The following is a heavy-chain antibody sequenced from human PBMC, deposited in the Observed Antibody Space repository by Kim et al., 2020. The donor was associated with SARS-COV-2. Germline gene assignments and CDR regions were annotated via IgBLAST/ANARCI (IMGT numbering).Heavy chain of an antibody. CDR1: GFTFSDYY. CDR3: ARVGYDYVWGSYRDYYYYYGMDV. V-gene: IGHV3-11*05. J-gene: IGHJ6*02. D-gene: IGHD3-16*02. CDR2: ISSSSSYT. Sequence: GWSLRLSCAASGFTFSDYYMSWIRQAPGKGLEWVSYISSSSSYTNYADSVKGRFTISRDNAKNSLYLQMNSLRAEDTAVYYCARVGYDYVWGSYRDYYYYYGMDVWGQGPTVTVAS.